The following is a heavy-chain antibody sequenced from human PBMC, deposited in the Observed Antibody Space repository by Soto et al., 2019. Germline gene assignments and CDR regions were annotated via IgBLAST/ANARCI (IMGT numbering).Heavy chain of an antibody. D-gene: IGHD1-1*01. CDR1: GGSISSGGCY. J-gene: IGHJ6*02. CDR3: DREDDGGERDYYGLDV. CDR2: IYYSGST. Sequence: SETLSLTCTVSGGSISSGGCYWSWIRQHPGKGLEWIGYIYYSGSTYYNPSLKSRVTISVDTSKNQFSLQLSSVTDAETAVYFCDREDDGGERDYYGLDVWGQGTTGTGSS. V-gene: IGHV4-31*03.